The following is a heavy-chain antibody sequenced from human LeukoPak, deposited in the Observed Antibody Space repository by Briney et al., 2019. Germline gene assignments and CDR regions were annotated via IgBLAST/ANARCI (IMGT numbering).Heavy chain of an antibody. CDR1: GVSINTYY. D-gene: IGHD1-26*01. CDR2: IYNGGNT. Sequence: SETLSLTCTVSGVSINTYYASWIRQAPGKGLEFIGFIYNGGNTNYNPSLKSRATISVDTSNNQFSLRLTSVTAADTALYYCAAGPWELDFWGQGTLVTVSS. CDR3: AAGPWELDF. V-gene: IGHV4-4*09. J-gene: IGHJ4*02.